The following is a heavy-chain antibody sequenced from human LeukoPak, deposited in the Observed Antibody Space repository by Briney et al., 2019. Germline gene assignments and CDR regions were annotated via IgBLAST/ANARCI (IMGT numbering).Heavy chain of an antibody. D-gene: IGHD5-18*01. CDR3: ARESRGYSYARAFGP. CDR2: ISSDGSNK. J-gene: IGHJ5*02. V-gene: IGHV3-30-3*01. CDR1: GFTFSSRA. Sequence: PGTSLRLSCAASGFTFSSRAMHWVRQAPGKGLEWVAVISSDGSNKYYADSVKGRFTTSRDNAKNSLYLQMNSLRAEDTAVYYCARESRGYSYARAFGPWGQGTPVTVSS.